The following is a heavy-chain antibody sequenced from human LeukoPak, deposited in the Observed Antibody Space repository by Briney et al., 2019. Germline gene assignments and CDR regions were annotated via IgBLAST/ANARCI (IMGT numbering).Heavy chain of an antibody. CDR3: ARLGAWNYEFDY. V-gene: IGHV4-39*01. Sequence: PSETLSLTCTVSGGSTSSSSYYWGWIRQPPGKGLEWIGSIYYSGSTYYNPSLKSRVTISVDTSKNQFSLKLSSVTAADTAVYYCARLGAWNYEFDYWGQGTLVTVSS. D-gene: IGHD1-7*01. CDR1: GGSTSSSSYY. J-gene: IGHJ4*02. CDR2: IYYSGST.